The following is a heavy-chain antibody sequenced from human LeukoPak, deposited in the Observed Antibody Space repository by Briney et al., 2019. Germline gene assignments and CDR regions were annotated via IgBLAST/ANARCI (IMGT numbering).Heavy chain of an antibody. CDR2: VSGSGGST. CDR3: AKYSPFDILTGSTYYFDY. Sequence: GGTLRLSCAASGFTFTNYGMAWVRQPPGKGLEWVSAVSGSGGSTYYADSVKGRFTISRDNSKNTLYLQMNSLRAEDTALYYCAKYSPFDILTGSTYYFDYWGQGALVTVSS. D-gene: IGHD3-9*01. J-gene: IGHJ4*02. V-gene: IGHV3-23*01. CDR1: GFTFTNYG.